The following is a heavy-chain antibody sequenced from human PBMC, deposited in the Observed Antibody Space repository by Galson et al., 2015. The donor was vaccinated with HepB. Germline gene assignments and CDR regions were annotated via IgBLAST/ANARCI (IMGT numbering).Heavy chain of an antibody. V-gene: IGHV1-69*13. Sequence: SVKVSCKASGGTFSSYAIGWVRQAPGQGLEWMGGIIPIFGTANYAQKFQGRVTITADESTSTAYMELSSLRSEDTTVYYCARGAYDYVWGSYRYGAYYFDYWGQGTLVTVSP. CDR2: IIPIFGTA. CDR1: GGTFSSYA. J-gene: IGHJ4*02. CDR3: ARGAYDYVWGSYRYGAYYFDY. D-gene: IGHD3-16*02.